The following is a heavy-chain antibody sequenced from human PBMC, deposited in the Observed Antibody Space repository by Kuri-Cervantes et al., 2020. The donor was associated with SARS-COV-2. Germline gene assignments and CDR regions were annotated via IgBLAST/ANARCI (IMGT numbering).Heavy chain of an antibody. V-gene: IGHV1-3*01. Sequence: ASVKVSCKASGYTFTSYGISWVRQAPGQRLEWMGWIYAGNGNTKYSQRFQGRVTITRDTSASTAYMELSSLRSEDTAVYYCAGRRDGAWNENFYAMDVWGQGTTVTVSS. J-gene: IGHJ6*02. CDR2: IYAGNGNT. D-gene: IGHD1-1*01. CDR1: GYTFTSYG. CDR3: AGRRDGAWNENFYAMDV.